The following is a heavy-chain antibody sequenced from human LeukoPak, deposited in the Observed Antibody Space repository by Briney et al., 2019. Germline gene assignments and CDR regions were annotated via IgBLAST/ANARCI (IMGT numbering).Heavy chain of an antibody. D-gene: IGHD6-19*01. Sequence: ASVKVSCKASGYTFTSYGISWVRQAPGQGLEWMGWISAYNGNTSYAQKLQGRVTMTTDTSTSTAYMELRSLRSDDTAVYYCARKSGGAVAGKGSYFDYWGQGTLVTVSS. CDR1: GYTFTSYG. J-gene: IGHJ4*02. CDR3: ARKSGGAVAGKGSYFDY. V-gene: IGHV1-18*01. CDR2: ISAYNGNT.